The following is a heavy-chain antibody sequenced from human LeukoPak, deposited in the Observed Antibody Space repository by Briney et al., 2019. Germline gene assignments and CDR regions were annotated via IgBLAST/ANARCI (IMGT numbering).Heavy chain of an antibody. Sequence: SETLSLTCTVSGGSMSSHYWNWIRQPPGKGLEWVGYIYYDGTTKYNPSLKSRVTISVDTSKNHFSLRLSAVTAADTAVYYCARDGDFDYWGQGILVTVSS. CDR2: IYYDGTT. CDR1: GGSMSSHY. CDR3: ARDGDFDY. V-gene: IGHV4-59*11. D-gene: IGHD3-16*01. J-gene: IGHJ4*02.